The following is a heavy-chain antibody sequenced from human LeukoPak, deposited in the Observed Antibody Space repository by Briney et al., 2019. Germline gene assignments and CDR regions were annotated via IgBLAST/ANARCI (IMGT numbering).Heavy chain of an antibody. D-gene: IGHD3-10*01. V-gene: IGHV4-34*01. J-gene: IGHJ6*03. CDR2: INHSGTT. CDR1: GGSLSGFY. CDR3: ARHRGLAYHYYYMDV. Sequence: SETLSLTCAVHGGSLSGFYWSWIRQPPGKGLEWIGEINHSGTTNYNPSLKSRVTISVDTSKNQFSLKLSSVTAADTAVYYCARHRGLAYHYYYMDVRGKGTTVTVSS.